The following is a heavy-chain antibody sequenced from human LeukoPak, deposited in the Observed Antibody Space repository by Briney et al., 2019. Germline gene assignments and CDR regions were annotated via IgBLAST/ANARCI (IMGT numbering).Heavy chain of an antibody. J-gene: IGHJ4*02. D-gene: IGHD6-19*01. CDR2: ISGSGDST. CDR1: GFSFSSHG. V-gene: IGHV3-23*01. Sequence: AGGSLRLSCAGSGFSFSSHGMNWVRQAPGKGLEWVSGISGSGDSTYYADSVKGRFTISRDNSKNTLYLQMNSLRAEDTAVYYCARRSGIAVAGAFDFWGQGTLVTVSS. CDR3: ARRSGIAVAGAFDF.